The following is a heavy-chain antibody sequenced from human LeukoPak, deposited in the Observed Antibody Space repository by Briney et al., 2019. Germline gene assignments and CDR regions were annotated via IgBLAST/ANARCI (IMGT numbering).Heavy chain of an antibody. D-gene: IGHD6-13*01. CDR3: ARDRSIAAARVCDY. CDR2: ISAYNGNT. Sequence: AAVKVSCKASGYTFTSYGISWVRQAPGQGLEWMGWISAYNGNTNYAQKLQGRVTMTTDTSTSTAYMELRSLRSDDTAVYYCARDRSIAAARVCDYWGQGTLVTVSS. V-gene: IGHV1-18*01. J-gene: IGHJ4*02. CDR1: GYTFTSYG.